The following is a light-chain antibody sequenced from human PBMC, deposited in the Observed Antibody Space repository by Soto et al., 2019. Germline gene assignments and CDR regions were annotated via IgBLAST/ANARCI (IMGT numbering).Light chain of an antibody. Sequence: QSALTQPPSASGSPGQSVTISCTGSSSDVGGYNYVSWYQHHPGKAPKLMIYEVSKRPSGVPDRFSGSKSGNTASLTVSGLQAEDEADYYCSSYEGGNNSVLFGGGTKLTVL. V-gene: IGLV2-8*01. CDR3: SSYEGGNNSVL. CDR2: EVS. CDR1: SSDVGGYNY. J-gene: IGLJ2*01.